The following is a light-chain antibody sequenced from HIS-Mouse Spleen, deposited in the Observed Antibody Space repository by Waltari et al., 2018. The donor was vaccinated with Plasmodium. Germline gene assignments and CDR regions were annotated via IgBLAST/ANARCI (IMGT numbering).Light chain of an antibody. Sequence: EIVMPQSPATLSGYPGDRPTLSCRASQSVSSNLAWYQQKPGQAPRLLIYGASTRATGIPARFSGSGSGTEFTLTISSLQSEDFAVYYCQQYNNWSFTFGPGTKVDIK. CDR3: QQYNNWSFT. J-gene: IGKJ3*01. V-gene: IGKV3-15*01. CDR2: GAS. CDR1: QSVSSN.